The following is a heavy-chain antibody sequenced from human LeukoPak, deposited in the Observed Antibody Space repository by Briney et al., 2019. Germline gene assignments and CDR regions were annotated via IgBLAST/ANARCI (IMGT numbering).Heavy chain of an antibody. V-gene: IGHV1-2*02. CDR2: IYPNSGAT. J-gene: IGHJ6*03. D-gene: IGHD6-19*01. CDR1: GYTFTGYY. CDR3: ARDTSGWSRGYFYYYMDV. Sequence: GASVKVSCKASGYTFTGYYMHWVRRAPGQGLEWMGWIYPNSGATKYAQKFQGRVTMTRDTSISTAYMELSGLRSDDTAVYYCARDTSGWSRGYFYYYMDVWGKGTTVTVSS.